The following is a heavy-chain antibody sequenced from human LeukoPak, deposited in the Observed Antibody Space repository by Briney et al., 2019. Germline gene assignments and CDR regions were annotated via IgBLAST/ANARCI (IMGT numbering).Heavy chain of an antibody. CDR2: FDPEDGET. CDR3: ARDDSGSYYMSGLYYFDY. V-gene: IGHV1-24*01. D-gene: IGHD1-26*01. J-gene: IGHJ4*02. CDR1: GYTLTELS. Sequence: AASVKVSCKVSGYTLTELSMHWVRQAPGKGLEWMGGFDPEDGETIYAQKFQGRVTMTTDTSTSTAYMELRSLRSDDTAVYYCARDDSGSYYMSGLYYFDYWGQGTLVTVSS.